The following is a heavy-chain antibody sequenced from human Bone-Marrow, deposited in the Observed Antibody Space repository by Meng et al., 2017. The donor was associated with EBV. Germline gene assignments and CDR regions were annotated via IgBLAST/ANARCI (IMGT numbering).Heavy chain of an antibody. CDR1: GGSISSGGYS. V-gene: IGHV4-30-2*01. D-gene: IGHD2-2*01. Sequence: QLQLQESGSGLVKPSQTLSLTCAVSGGSISSGGYSWSWIRQPPGKGLEWIGYIYHSGSTYYNPSLKSRVTISVDRSKNQFSLKLSSVTAADTAVHYCASSDCSSTSCYPRYWGQGTLVTVSS. CDR3: ASSDCSSTSCYPRY. CDR2: IYHSGST. J-gene: IGHJ4*02.